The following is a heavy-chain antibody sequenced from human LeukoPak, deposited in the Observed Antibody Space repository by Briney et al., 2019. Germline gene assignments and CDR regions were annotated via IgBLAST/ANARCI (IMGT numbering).Heavy chain of an antibody. J-gene: IGHJ3*02. Sequence: SVKVPCKASGGTFSSYAISWGRQAPGQGLEWGGGIIPLFGTANYAQKFQGRVTITAGKSTSTAHLELSRLRAEDTAVYYCARDLITIVRGVMFTAFDIWGQGTMVPVSS. CDR1: GGTFSSYA. CDR2: IIPLFGTA. CDR3: ARDLITIVRGVMFTAFDI. D-gene: IGHD3-10*01. V-gene: IGHV1-69*06.